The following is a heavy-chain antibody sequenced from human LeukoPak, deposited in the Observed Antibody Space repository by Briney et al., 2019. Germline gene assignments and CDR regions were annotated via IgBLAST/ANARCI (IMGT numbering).Heavy chain of an antibody. CDR2: INQDGSVK. D-gene: IGHD5-12*01. CDR1: GFTLSSNW. J-gene: IGHJ4*02. V-gene: IGHV3-7*01. CDR3: ARWGQTSGYYYVDK. Sequence: GGSLRLSCVASGFTLSSNWMTWVRQAPGRGLEWVASINQDGSVKYYVDSVKGRFTISRYNARNSLSLQMNGLGVEDTAVYFCARWGQTSGYYYVDKWGQGTLVTVSS.